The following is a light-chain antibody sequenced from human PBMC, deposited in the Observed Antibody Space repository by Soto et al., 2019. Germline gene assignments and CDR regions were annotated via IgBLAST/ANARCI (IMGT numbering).Light chain of an antibody. J-gene: IGKJ1*01. Sequence: EIVLTQSPGTLSLSPGERATLSCRASQSVSSNYLAWYHQKPGQAPRLLIYDASRRATGIPDRFSGSGSGTDFSLTISRLEPEDFAVYYCQHYDSARWTFGLGTKVDI. CDR1: QSVSSNY. V-gene: IGKV3-20*01. CDR3: QHYDSARWT. CDR2: DAS.